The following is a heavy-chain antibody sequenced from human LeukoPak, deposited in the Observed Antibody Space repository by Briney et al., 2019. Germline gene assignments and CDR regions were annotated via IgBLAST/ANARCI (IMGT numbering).Heavy chain of an antibody. V-gene: IGHV3-23*01. CDR2: ISGSGGST. J-gene: IGHJ4*02. CDR3: AKRRHDSSGYYRY. Sequence: PGGSLRLSCAASGFTFSSYAMSWVRQAPGKGLEWGSAISGSGGSTYYADSVKGGLTICRENSKNTLYLQMNSLRAEDTAVYYCAKRRHDSSGYYRYWGQGTLVTVSS. D-gene: IGHD3-22*01. CDR1: GFTFSSYA.